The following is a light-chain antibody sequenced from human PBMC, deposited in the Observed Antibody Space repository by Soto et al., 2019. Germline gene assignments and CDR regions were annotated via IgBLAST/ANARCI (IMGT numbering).Light chain of an antibody. Sequence: QSALTQPASVSGSPGQSITISCTGTSSDVGSYNLVSWYQQHPGKAPKLMIYEGSKRPSGVSNRFSGSKSGNTASLTSSGLQAEDEADYYSCSYAGSSTPDWVLGGGTQLTVL. CDR3: CSYAGSSTPDWV. CDR2: EGS. V-gene: IGLV2-23*01. J-gene: IGLJ3*02. CDR1: SSDVGSYNL.